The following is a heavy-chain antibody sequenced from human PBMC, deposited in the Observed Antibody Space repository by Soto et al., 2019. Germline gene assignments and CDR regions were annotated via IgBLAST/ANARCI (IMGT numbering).Heavy chain of an antibody. Sequence: GGSLRLSCAASGFTFSSYAMHWVRQAPGKGLEWVAVISYDGSNKYYADSVKGRFNIYRDNSKNTLYLQMNSLRAEDTAVYYCARDLSPSSSSWYIFHWFDPWGQGTLVTVSS. J-gene: IGHJ5*02. CDR3: ARDLSPSSSSWYIFHWFDP. V-gene: IGHV3-30-3*01. CDR2: ISYDGSNK. D-gene: IGHD6-13*01. CDR1: GFTFSSYA.